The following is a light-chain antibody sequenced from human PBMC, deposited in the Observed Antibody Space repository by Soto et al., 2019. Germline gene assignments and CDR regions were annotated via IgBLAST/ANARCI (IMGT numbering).Light chain of an antibody. CDR1: QSISSY. CDR2: KAS. Sequence: GDKGTFNYSASQSISSYLNWYQQKPGKAPKLLIYKASTLKSGVPSRFSGSGSGTEFTLTISSLQPDDFATYYCQHYNSYAEALGEGTKVDI. J-gene: IGKJ1*01. CDR3: QHYNSYAEA. V-gene: IGKV1-5*03.